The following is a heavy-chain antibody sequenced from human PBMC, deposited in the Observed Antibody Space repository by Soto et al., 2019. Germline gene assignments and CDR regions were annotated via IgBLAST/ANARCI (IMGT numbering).Heavy chain of an antibody. J-gene: IGHJ4*02. CDR2: ISSSSSYI. Sequence: EVQLVESGGGLVKPGGSLRLSCAASGFTFSSYSMNWVRQAPGKGLEWVSSISSSSSYIYYADSVKGRFTNTRDNAKNSLYLQMNSLRAEETAVYYCARGRVRGVIITWSLVDYWGQATLVTVSS. CDR1: GFTFSSYS. D-gene: IGHD3-10*01. V-gene: IGHV3-21*01. CDR3: ARGRVRGVIITWSLVDY.